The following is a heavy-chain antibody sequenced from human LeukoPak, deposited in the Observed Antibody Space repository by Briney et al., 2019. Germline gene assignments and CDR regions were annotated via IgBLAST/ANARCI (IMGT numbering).Heavy chain of an antibody. D-gene: IGHD3-22*01. CDR1: GFTFSSYW. CDR3: ARVEDDSSGYFDDAFDI. J-gene: IGHJ3*02. V-gene: IGHV3-7*01. CDR2: IKQDGSEK. Sequence: GGSLRLSCAASGFTFSSYWMSWVRQAPGKGLEWVANIKQDGSEKYYVDSVKGRFTISRDNAKNSLYLQMNSLRAEDTAVYYCARVEDDSSGYFDDAFDIWGQGTMVTVSS.